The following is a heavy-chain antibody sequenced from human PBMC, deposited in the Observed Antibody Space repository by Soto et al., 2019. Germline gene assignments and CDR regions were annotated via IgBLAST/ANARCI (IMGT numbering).Heavy chain of an antibody. J-gene: IGHJ4*02. Sequence: SETLSLTCAVSGGSISSSSYYWGWIRQPPGKGLEWIGSIYYSGSTYYNPSLKSRVTISVDTSKNQFSLKLSSVTAADTAVYYCVRWVRSWRLGYFDYCGQGTLVTVSS. D-gene: IGHD2-21*01. V-gene: IGHV4-39*01. CDR1: GGSISSSSYY. CDR2: IYYSGST. CDR3: VRWVRSWRLGYFDY.